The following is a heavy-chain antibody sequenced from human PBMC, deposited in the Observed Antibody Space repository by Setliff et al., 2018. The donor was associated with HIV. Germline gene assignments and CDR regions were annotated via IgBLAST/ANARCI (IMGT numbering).Heavy chain of an antibody. D-gene: IGHD2-8*01. J-gene: IGHJ5*02. V-gene: IGHV4-39*01. CDR1: GGSVSSYY. CDR3: ARRGRDGVLIVFATGFDP. Sequence: SETLSLTCTVSGGSVSSYYWGWIRQPPGKGLEWIGDIFYTGNTYYNPSLKSRVAISVDTSENQFSLKLNSVTAADTAVYYCARRGRDGVLIVFATGFDPWGQGTLVTVSS. CDR2: IFYTGNT.